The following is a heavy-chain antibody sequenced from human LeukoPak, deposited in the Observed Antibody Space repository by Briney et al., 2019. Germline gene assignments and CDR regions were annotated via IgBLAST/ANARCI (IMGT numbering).Heavy chain of an antibody. V-gene: IGHV3-30*19. CDR3: AREMQGYSYGPNWFDP. J-gene: IGHJ5*02. CDR1: GFTFSNYG. Sequence: GGSLRLSCAASGFTFSNYGMHWVRQAPGKGLEWVAVISYDGSNKYYADSVKGRFTISRDNSKNTLYLQMNSLRVEDTAVYYCAREMQGYSYGPNWFDPWGQGTLVTVSS. D-gene: IGHD5-18*01. CDR2: ISYDGSNK.